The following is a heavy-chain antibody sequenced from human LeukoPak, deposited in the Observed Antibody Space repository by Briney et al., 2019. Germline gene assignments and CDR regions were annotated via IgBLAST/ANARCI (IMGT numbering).Heavy chain of an antibody. CDR3: AREGGPYRPLDY. J-gene: IGHJ4*02. V-gene: IGHV4-4*02. CDR1: GGPITITNY. Sequence: SETLSLTCGVSGGPITITNYWTWVRQPPGKGLEWIGEVNLQGSTNYNPSLMGRVAISADTSENHISLQLTSVTAADTAVYYCAREGGPYRPLDYSGQGTLVTVSS. CDR2: VNLQGST.